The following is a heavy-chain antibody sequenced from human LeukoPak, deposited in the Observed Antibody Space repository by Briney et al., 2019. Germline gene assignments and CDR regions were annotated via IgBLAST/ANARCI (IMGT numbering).Heavy chain of an antibody. CDR1: GFIFSDYW. V-gene: IGHV3-74*01. J-gene: IGHJ4*02. CDR3: ARGGRYAYFLDY. D-gene: IGHD3-16*01. CDR2: IKSDGSST. Sequence: GSLRLSCAASGFIFSDYWMHWVRQGPGKGLVWVSRIKSDGSSTSYAESVKGRFTISRDNAKNTVYVHMNSLRDEDTAVYYCARGGRYAYFLDYWGQGTLVTVSS.